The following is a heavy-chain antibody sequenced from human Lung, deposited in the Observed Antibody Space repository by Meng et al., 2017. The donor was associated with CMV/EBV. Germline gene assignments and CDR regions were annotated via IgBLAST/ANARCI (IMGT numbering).Heavy chain of an antibody. V-gene: IGHV4-34*01. CDR2: INHSGST. J-gene: IGHJ6*02. Sequence: SETXSLXXAVYGGSFSGYYWSWIRQPPGKGLEWIGEINHSGSTNYNPSLKSRVTISVDTSKNQFSLKLSSVTAADTAVYYCARWATANYYYYGMDVWGQGXTVTVSS. D-gene: IGHD5-24*01. CDR1: GGSFSGYY. CDR3: ARWATANYYYYGMDV.